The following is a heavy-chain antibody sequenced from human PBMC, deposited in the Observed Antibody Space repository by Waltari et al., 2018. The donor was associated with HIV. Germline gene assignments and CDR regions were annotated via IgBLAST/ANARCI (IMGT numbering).Heavy chain of an antibody. CDR2: ISYDESNK. V-gene: IGHV3-30-3*01. D-gene: IGHD1-26*01. CDR1: GFTFSSYS. Sequence: QVQLVESGGGVVQPGRSLRLSCAASGFTFSSYSMYWVRQAPGKGLEWVALISYDESNKYYADSVKGRFTISRDNSKNTLYLQMSSLRGEDTAVYYCASHIGSYYSNYLDYWGQGTLVTVSS. J-gene: IGHJ4*02. CDR3: ASHIGSYYSNYLDY.